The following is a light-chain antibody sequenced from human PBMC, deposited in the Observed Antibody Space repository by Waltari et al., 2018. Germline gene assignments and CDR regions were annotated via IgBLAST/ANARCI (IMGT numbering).Light chain of an antibody. CDR3: QHLNNYPLT. J-gene: IGKJ4*01. CDR2: AAS. Sequence: DIQLTQSPSFLSASVGDRVTITCRASQGISSYLAWYQQKTGKAPKLLIYAASTLQSGVPSRFSGSGSGTEFTLTISSLQPEDFATYYCQHLNNYPLTFGGGTKVEIK. V-gene: IGKV1-9*01. CDR1: QGISSY.